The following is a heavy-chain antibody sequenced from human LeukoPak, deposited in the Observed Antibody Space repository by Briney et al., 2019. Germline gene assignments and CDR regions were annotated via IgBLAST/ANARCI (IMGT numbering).Heavy chain of an antibody. CDR3: ARVAWPGGFDY. Sequence: SETLSLTCAVYGGSFSGYYWSWIRQPPGKGLEWIGEINHSGSTNYNPSLKSRVTISVDTTKNQFSLKLSSVTAADTAVYYCARVAWPGGFDYWGQGTLVTVSS. V-gene: IGHV4-34*01. CDR2: INHSGST. CDR1: GGSFSGYY. D-gene: IGHD5-12*01. J-gene: IGHJ4*02.